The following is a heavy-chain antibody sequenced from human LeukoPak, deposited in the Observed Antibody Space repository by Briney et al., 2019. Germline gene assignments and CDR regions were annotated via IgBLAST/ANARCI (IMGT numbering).Heavy chain of an antibody. CDR2: IRYDGSDK. CDR1: GFTFSNYG. D-gene: IGHD6-13*01. V-gene: IGHV3-30*02. J-gene: IGHJ4*02. Sequence: GGSLRLSCAASGFTFSNYGMHWVRQAPGKGLEWVAFIRYDGSDKYYTDSVKGRFTIFRDNAKNSLYLQMNSLRAEDTALYYCAKGRSSSWFEFDYWGQGTLVTVSS. CDR3: AKGRSSSWFEFDY.